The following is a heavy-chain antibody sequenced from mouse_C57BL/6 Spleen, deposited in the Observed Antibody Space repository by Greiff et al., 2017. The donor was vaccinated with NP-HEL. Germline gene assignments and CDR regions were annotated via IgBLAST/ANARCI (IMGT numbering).Heavy chain of an antibody. CDR3: ARSLDGYYLAY. Sequence: QVQLQQPGAELVMPGASVKLSCKASGYTFTSYWMHWVKQRPGQGLEWIGEIDPSDSYTNYNQKFKGKSTLTVDKSSSTAYMQLSSLTSGDSAVYYCARSLDGYYLAYWGQGTLVTVSA. J-gene: IGHJ3*01. V-gene: IGHV1-69*01. D-gene: IGHD2-3*01. CDR1: GYTFTSYW. CDR2: IDPSDSYT.